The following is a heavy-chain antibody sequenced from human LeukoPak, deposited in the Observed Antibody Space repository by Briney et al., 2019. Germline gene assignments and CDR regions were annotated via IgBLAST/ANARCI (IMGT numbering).Heavy chain of an antibody. D-gene: IGHD3-10*01. CDR3: ARSLQGSGSYWRFYYYYYMDV. V-gene: IGHV5-51*01. CDR1: GYSFTSYW. J-gene: IGHJ6*03. CDR2: IYPGDSDT. Sequence: GESLKISCKGSGYSFTSYWIGWVRQMPGKGLEWMGIIYPGDSDTRYSPSFQGQVTISADKSISTAYLQWSSLKASDTAMYYCARSLQGSGSYWRFYYYYYMDVWGKGTTVTVSS.